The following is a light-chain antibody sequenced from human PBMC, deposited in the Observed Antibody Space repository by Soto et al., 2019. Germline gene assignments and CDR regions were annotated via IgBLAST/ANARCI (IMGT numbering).Light chain of an antibody. CDR3: VEYSNWPLLT. J-gene: IGKJ4*01. CDR1: QSVRSN. CDR2: GAS. Sequence: EVVVTQSPATLSVSPGERVTLSCRASQSVRSNIVWFQQKPGQAPRLLIYGASTRASGIPDRFSGSGSGTEFSLTVSSLQSEDFTLYYCVEYSNWPLLTFGGGTKVEIK. V-gene: IGKV3-15*01.